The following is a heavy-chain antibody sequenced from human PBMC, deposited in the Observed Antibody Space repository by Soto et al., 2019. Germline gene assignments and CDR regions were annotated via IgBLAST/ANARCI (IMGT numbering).Heavy chain of an antibody. D-gene: IGHD3-22*01. V-gene: IGHV1-3*01. CDR2: INAGNGNT. Sequence: QVQLVQSGAEVKKPGASVKVSCKASGYTFTSYAMHWVRQAPGQRRERMGWINAGNGNTKYSQKFQGRVTITRDTSASTAYMELSSLRSEDTAVYYCASLNHYYDSSGYYPDWGQGTLVTVSS. J-gene: IGHJ4*02. CDR3: ASLNHYYDSSGYYPD. CDR1: GYTFTSYA.